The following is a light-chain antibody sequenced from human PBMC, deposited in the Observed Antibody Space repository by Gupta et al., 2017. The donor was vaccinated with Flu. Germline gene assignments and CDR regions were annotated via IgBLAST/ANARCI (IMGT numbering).Light chain of an antibody. J-gene: IGLJ3*02. CDR1: SSNIGANY. V-gene: IGLV1-51*01. CDR2: DND. Sequence: QSVLTQPPSGSAAPGQKVTISCSGSSSNIGANYVSWYQQLPGTAPKLLIYDNDKRYSGIPDRLSGSKSGTSATIDITGLPTGDEADYYFGTWDNSLGCSRVFGGGTKLIVL. CDR3: GTWDNSLGCSRV.